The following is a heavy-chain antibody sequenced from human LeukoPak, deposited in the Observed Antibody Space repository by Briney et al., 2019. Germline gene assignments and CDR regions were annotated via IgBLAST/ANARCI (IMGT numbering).Heavy chain of an antibody. Sequence: GGSLRLSCAASGFTFSSYAMHWVRQAPGKGLEWVAVISYDGSNKYYADSVKGRFTISRDNSKNTLYLQMISLRAEDTAVYYCARELGRGSGSLYYGMDVWGKGTTVTVSS. D-gene: IGHD3-10*01. J-gene: IGHJ6*04. CDR1: GFTFSSYA. V-gene: IGHV3-30*04. CDR3: ARELGRGSGSLYYGMDV. CDR2: ISYDGSNK.